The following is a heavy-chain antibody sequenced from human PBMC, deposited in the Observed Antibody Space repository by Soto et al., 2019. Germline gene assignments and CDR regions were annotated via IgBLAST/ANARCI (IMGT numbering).Heavy chain of an antibody. V-gene: IGHV3-23*05. CDR2: ISSSSDST. Sequence: GGSLRLSCVGSGFRFSEHSMNWVRQAPGKGLQWVSYISSSSDSTYYADSVKGRFTISRDNSKDTLYLQMNSLRTEDTAVYYCAKNPREWQQLYYFDQWGQGTLVTVSS. J-gene: IGHJ4*02. CDR1: GFRFSEHS. CDR3: AKNPREWQQLYYFDQ. D-gene: IGHD1-1*01.